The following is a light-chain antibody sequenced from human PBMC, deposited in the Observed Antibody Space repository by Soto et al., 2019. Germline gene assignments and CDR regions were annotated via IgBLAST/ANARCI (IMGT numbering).Light chain of an antibody. V-gene: IGKV3-15*01. Sequence: EIVMTQSPATLSLSPGERATLSCRASQSVSSNLAWYQQKPGQAPRLLIYGASTRATGIPARFSGSGSGTEFTLTISSLQSEDFAVYYCQQYNNWPPKYTFGQGTKLEIK. CDR3: QQYNNWPPKYT. CDR1: QSVSSN. J-gene: IGKJ2*01. CDR2: GAS.